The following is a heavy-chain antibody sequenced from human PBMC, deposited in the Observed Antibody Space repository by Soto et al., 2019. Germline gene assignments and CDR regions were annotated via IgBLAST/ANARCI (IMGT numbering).Heavy chain of an antibody. V-gene: IGHV3-33*01. D-gene: IGHD3-22*01. Sequence: GGSLRLSCAASGFTFSSYGMHWVRQAPGKGLEWVAVIWYDGSNKYYADSVKGRFTISRDNSKNTLYLQMNSLRAEDTAVYYCARDGGYDSSGYYGYFDYWGQGTLVTVSS. CDR2: IWYDGSNK. CDR3: ARDGGYDSSGYYGYFDY. CDR1: GFTFSSYG. J-gene: IGHJ4*02.